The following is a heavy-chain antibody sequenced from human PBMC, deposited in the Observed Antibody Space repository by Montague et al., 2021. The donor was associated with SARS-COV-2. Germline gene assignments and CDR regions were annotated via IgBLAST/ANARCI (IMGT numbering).Heavy chain of an antibody. V-gene: IGHV4-34*01. CDR2: INQSGDI. CDR1: GGSFSGNY. CDR3: ARLGDGVVPSPILGVGPYYSYYYMDV. D-gene: IGHD3-10*01. Sequence: SETLSLTCAVSGGSFSGNYWSWVRQPPGEGLQWIGEINQSGDINYNPSLKSRATISVDTSRNQFSLKLTSVAAADTAVYYCARLGDGVVPSPILGVGPYYSYYYMDVWGKGSTVTVSS. J-gene: IGHJ6*03.